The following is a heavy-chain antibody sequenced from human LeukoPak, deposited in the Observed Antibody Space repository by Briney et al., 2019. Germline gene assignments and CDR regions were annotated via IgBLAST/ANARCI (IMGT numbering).Heavy chain of an antibody. CDR1: GGSISSYY. CDR2: IYYSGST. CDR3: ARGSGSGSYYLFDY. J-gene: IGHJ4*02. D-gene: IGHD3-10*01. Sequence: PSETLSLTCTISGGSISSYYWSWIRQPPGKGLEWIGYIYYSGSTNYNPSLKSRVTISVDTSKNQFSLKLSYVTPADTAVYYCARGSGSGSYYLFDYWGQGTLVTVSS. V-gene: IGHV4-59*01.